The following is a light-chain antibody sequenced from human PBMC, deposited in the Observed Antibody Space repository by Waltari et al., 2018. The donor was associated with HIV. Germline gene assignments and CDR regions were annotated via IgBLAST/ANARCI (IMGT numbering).Light chain of an antibody. CDR3: QVYLREEVV. CDR2: RDD. CDR1: DLVYEK. J-gene: IGLJ2*01. Sequence: SFDLTQPPSVSAALGQTATIDCGADDLVYEKVHWYQQKPGQAPVLVMFRDDGRPSAIPERFSGSKSGNMATLTIRGVRAGDEADYFCQVYLREEVVFGGGTKLTVL. V-gene: IGLV3-9*02.